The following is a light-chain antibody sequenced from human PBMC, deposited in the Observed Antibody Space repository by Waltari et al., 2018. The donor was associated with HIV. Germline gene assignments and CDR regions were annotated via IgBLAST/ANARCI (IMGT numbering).Light chain of an antibody. CDR2: DVS. J-gene: IGLJ3*02. CDR1: NLDVGHSNL. CDR3: LTYVSDSGTWK. Sequence: QSPLTQPASVSGNPGQSVTITCPGTNLDVGHSNLVSWYQQHPGKAPKLLSYDVSKRPSGVSSRFSGSKSGYWASLTISGLLAEDESYYFCLTYVSDSGTWKFGGGTYLTV. V-gene: IGLV2-23*02.